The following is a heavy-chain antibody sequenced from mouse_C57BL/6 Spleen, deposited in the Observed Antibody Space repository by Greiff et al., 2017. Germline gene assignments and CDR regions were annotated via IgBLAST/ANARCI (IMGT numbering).Heavy chain of an antibody. CDR3: SLGRGYAMDY. D-gene: IGHD4-1*01. J-gene: IGHJ4*01. V-gene: IGHV1-59*01. CDR1: GYTFTSYW. CDR2: IDPSDSYT. Sequence: QVQLQQPGAELVRPGTSVKLSCKASGYTFTSYWMHWVKQRPGQGLEWIGVIDPSDSYTNYNQKFKGKATLTVDPSSSTAYMQLSSLTSEDSAVYYCSLGRGYAMDYWGQGTSVTVSS.